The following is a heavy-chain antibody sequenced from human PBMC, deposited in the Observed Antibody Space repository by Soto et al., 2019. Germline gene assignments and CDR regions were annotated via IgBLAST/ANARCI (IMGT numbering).Heavy chain of an antibody. Sequence: EVQLVESGGGLVRPGGSLRLSCAASGFTFSYYWMHWVRQAPGKGLVWVSRIHSDGSSTTYADFVKGRFIISRDNGRNTVDLQMNSVRVEDTAVYYCARGARGAFDHWGQGTVVTVSS. J-gene: IGHJ3*01. D-gene: IGHD1-26*01. CDR3: ARGARGAFDH. V-gene: IGHV3-74*01. CDR1: GFTFSYYW. CDR2: IHSDGSST.